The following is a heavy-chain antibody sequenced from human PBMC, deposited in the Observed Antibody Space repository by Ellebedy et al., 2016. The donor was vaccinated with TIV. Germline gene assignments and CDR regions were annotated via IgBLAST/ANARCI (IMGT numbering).Heavy chain of an antibody. CDR2: MSHSGYT. V-gene: IGHV4-39*01. J-gene: IGHJ6*02. Sequence: MPSETLSLTCTVSGGSISISYYWGWIRQAPGKGLEWIAIIGTMSHSGYTYYNPSLKSRVTMSVDTSKNQFSLRLTSVTAADTAVYYCARGYSSRYVFDLDVWGQGTTVTVSS. D-gene: IGHD5-24*01. CDR1: GGSISISYY. CDR3: ARGYSSRYVFDLDV.